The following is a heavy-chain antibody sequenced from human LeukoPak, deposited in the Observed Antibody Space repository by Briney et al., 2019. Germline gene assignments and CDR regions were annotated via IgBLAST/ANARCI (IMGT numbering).Heavy chain of an antibody. CDR1: GYTFTGYY. J-gene: IGHJ4*02. V-gene: IGHV1-2*02. Sequence: GAPVKISCKASGYTFTGYYLHWVRQAPGQGLEWMGWISPNSDDTNYAQKFRGRVNMTRDTSISTAYMELSRLRSDDTAIYYCARGGFDYWGQGTLVTVSS. CDR2: ISPNSDDT. CDR3: ARGGFDY.